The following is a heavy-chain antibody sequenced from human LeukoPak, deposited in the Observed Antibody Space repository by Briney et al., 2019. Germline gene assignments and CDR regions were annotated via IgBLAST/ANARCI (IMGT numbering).Heavy chain of an antibody. J-gene: IGHJ4*02. CDR1: GFTFITYG. CDR3: AREYYDSSDYPRQHYFDY. CDR2: IWYDGSYK. V-gene: IGHV3-33*01. Sequence: QPGRSLRLSCAASGFTFITYGMHWVRQAPGKGLEWVALIWYDGSYKYYADSVKGRFTISRDNSKNTLYLQMSSLRAEDTAVYYRAREYYDSSDYPRQHYFDYWGQGTLVTVSS. D-gene: IGHD3-22*01.